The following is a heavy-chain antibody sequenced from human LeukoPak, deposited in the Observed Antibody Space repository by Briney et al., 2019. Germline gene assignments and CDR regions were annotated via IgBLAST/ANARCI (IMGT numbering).Heavy chain of an antibody. D-gene: IGHD6-13*01. V-gene: IGHV1-2*02. CDR1: GYTFTDYY. CDR3: ARDHEFGRSWYPDY. CDR2: INPNSGGT. J-gene: IGHJ4*02. Sequence: ASVKVSCKASGYTFTDYYMHGVRQAPGQGLEWMGWINPNSGGTNYAQKFQGRVTMTRDTSISTAYMELSRLRSDDTDVYYCARDHEFGRSWYPDYWGQGTLVTVSS.